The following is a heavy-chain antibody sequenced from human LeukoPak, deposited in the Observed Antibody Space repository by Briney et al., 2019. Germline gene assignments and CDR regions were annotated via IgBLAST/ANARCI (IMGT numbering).Heavy chain of an antibody. Sequence: PGGSLRLSCAASGFTLDDYAMHWVRQAPGKGLEWVSGISWNSGSIGYADSVKGRFTISRDNAKNSLYLQMNSLRAEDTALYYCAKEYDFWSGYSRAFDYWGQGTLVTVSS. CDR2: ISWNSGSI. D-gene: IGHD3-3*01. CDR1: GFTLDDYA. J-gene: IGHJ4*02. CDR3: AKEYDFWSGYSRAFDY. V-gene: IGHV3-9*01.